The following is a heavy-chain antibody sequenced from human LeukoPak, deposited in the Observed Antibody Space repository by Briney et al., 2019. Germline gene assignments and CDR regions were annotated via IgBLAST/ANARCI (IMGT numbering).Heavy chain of an antibody. D-gene: IGHD2-15*01. CDR1: GGSFSGYY. CDR2: INHSGST. J-gene: IGHJ4*02. Sequence: SETLSLTCAVYGGSFSGYYWSWIRQPPGMGLEWIGEINHSGSTNYNPSLKSRDTIAVDTSKNQFSLKLSSVTAADTAVYYCARGGPLVYCSGGSCYSLDYWGQGTLVTVSS. CDR3: ARGGPLVYCSGGSCYSLDY. V-gene: IGHV4-34*01.